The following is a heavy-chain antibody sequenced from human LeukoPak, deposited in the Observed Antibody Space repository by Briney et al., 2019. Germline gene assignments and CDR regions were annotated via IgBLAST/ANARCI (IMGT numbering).Heavy chain of an antibody. V-gene: IGHV3-53*04. D-gene: IGHD2/OR15-2a*01. Sequence: GESLRLSCAASGFTVSSYYMSWVRQAPGKGLEWVSIIYSGGSTYYADSVKGRFTISRHNSKNTLYLQMNSLRAEDTAVYYCARGVGAVSNIDYWGQGTLVTVSS. CDR3: ARGVGAVSNIDY. CDR1: GFTVSSYY. CDR2: IYSGGST. J-gene: IGHJ4*02.